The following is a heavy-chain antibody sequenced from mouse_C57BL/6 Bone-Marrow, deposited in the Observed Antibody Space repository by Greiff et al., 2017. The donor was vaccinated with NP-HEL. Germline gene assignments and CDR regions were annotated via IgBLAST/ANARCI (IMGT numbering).Heavy chain of an antibody. CDR1: GYTFTDYY. Sequence: EVQLVESGPVLVKPGASVKMSCKASGYTFTDYYMNWVKQSHGKSLEWIGVINPYNGGTSYNQKFKGKATLTVDKSSSTAYMELNSLTSEDSAVYYCAREGDDYDGAWFAYWGQGTLVTVSA. V-gene: IGHV1-19*01. J-gene: IGHJ3*01. D-gene: IGHD2-4*01. CDR2: INPYNGGT. CDR3: AREGDDYDGAWFAY.